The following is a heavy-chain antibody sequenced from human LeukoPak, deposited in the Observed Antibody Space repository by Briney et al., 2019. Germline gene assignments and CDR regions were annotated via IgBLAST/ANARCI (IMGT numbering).Heavy chain of an antibody. CDR3: ARDQSQPGMDV. CDR2: IWYDGSNK. CDR1: GFTFSSYA. V-gene: IGHV3-33*01. J-gene: IGHJ6*02. Sequence: GGSLRLSCAASGFTFSSYAMHWVRQAPGKGLEWVAVIWYDGSNKYYADSVKGRFTISRDNSRNTLYLQMNSLRAEDTAVYYCARDQSQPGMDVWGQGTTVTVSS.